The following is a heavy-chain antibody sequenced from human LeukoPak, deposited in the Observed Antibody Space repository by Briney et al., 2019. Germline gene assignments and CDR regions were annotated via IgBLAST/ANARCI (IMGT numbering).Heavy chain of an antibody. CDR3: ARDRRLPRSMGYYFDY. CDR1: GFTFSSYA. J-gene: IGHJ4*02. Sequence: GGSLRLSCAASGFTFSSYAMHWVRQAPGKGLEWVAVISYDGSNKYYADSVKGRFTISRDNSKNTLYLQTNSLRAEDTAVYYCARDRRLPRSMGYYFDYWGQGTLVTVSS. CDR2: ISYDGSNK. V-gene: IGHV3-30-3*01. D-gene: IGHD1-26*01.